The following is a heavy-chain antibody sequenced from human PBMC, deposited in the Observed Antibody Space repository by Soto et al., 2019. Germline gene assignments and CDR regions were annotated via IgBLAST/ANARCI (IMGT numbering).Heavy chain of an antibody. V-gene: IGHV3-74*01. CDR2: INSDGSST. Sequence: GGSLRLSCAASGFTFSSYWMHWVRQAPGKGLVWVSRINSDGSSTSYADSVKGRFTISRDNAKNTLYLQMNSLRAEDTAVYYCARGEYYDFWSGYPIRYFDYWGQGTLVTVSS. D-gene: IGHD3-3*01. J-gene: IGHJ4*02. CDR1: GFTFSSYW. CDR3: ARGEYYDFWSGYPIRYFDY.